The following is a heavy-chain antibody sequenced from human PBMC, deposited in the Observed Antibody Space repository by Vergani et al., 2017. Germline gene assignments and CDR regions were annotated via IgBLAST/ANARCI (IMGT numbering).Heavy chain of an antibody. CDR2: IYYSGST. Sequence: QVQLQESGPGLVKPSQTLSLTCTVSGGSISSGGYYWSWIRQHPGKGLEWIGYIYYSGSTYYNPSLKSRVNISVDTSKNQFSLKLSSVTAADTAVYYCARDRASDCSSTSCYPDALDIWGQGTMVTVSS. J-gene: IGHJ3*02. V-gene: IGHV4-31*03. CDR3: ARDRASDCSSTSCYPDALDI. CDR1: GGSISSGGYY. D-gene: IGHD2-2*01.